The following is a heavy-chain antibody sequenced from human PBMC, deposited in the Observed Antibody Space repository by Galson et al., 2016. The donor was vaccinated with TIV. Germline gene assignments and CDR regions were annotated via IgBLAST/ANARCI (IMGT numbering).Heavy chain of an antibody. CDR1: GFSFRNYA. CDR3: AKVGKSGDYSWDAFDV. D-gene: IGHD1-26*01. Sequence: SLRLSCAASGFSFRNYAMNWVRLAPGKGLEWVSSVSLSGAYTYYADSVKGRFTISRDNSKYTLSLQLNSLTAGDTATYYCAKVGKSGDYSWDAFDVWGQGAVVTVS. V-gene: IGHV3-23*01. J-gene: IGHJ3*01. CDR2: VSLSGAYT.